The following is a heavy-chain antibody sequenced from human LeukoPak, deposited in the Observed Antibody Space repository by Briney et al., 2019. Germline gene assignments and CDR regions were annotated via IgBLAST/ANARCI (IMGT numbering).Heavy chain of an antibody. V-gene: IGHV3-23*01. D-gene: IGHD2-2*01. CDR2: ISVSDGST. CDR1: GFTSSDYT. J-gene: IGHJ4*02. Sequence: GGSLRLSCAASGFTSSDYTMNWVRQAPGKGLEWVSGISVSDGSTYYADSVKGRFTMSRDNSNNMLFLQMNSLRAEDTAVYYCAKDRYCSSTNCPYDDWGQGTLVAVSS. CDR3: AKDRYCSSTNCPYDD.